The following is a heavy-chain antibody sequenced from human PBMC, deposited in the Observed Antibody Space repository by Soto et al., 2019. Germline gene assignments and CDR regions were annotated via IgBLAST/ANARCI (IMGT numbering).Heavy chain of an antibody. Sequence: ESGGGLVRPGGSLRLSCPASDFTASINYMSWARQAPGKGLGWVSVIYSGGSTFYADSVRGRFTISRDNSKNTVNLQMNSLRAEDTAVYYCARDPWAADYWGQGTLVTVSS. J-gene: IGHJ4*02. CDR2: IYSGGST. V-gene: IGHV3-66*01. D-gene: IGHD3-16*01. CDR3: ARDPWAADY. CDR1: DFTASINY.